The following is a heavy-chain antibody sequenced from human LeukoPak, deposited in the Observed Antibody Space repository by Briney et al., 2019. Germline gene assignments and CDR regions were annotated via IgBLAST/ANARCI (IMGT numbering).Heavy chain of an antibody. CDR2: IKQDGSEK. CDR1: GFTFSSYW. D-gene: IGHD5-18*01. CDR3: ARDMTRRGDSYGPSYYYYYYGMDV. J-gene: IGHJ6*02. V-gene: IGHV3-7*01. Sequence: PGGSLRLSCAASGFTFSSYWMSWVRQAPGKGLEWVANIKQDGSEKYYVDSVKGRFTISRDNAKNSLYLQMNSLRAEDTAVYYCARDMTRRGDSYGPSYYYYYYGMDVWGQGTTVTVSS.